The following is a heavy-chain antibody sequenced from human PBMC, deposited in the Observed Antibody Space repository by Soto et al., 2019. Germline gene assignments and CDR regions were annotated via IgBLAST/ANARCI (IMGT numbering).Heavy chain of an antibody. Sequence: SETLSLTCSVSGYSVSSSDYYWAWIRQPPGKGLEWIGSMLYSGLTYYNPSLKSRVTLSVDTSKNQFSVRLNSVTASDTAVYYCAPLSVSLSGPYGIHVWGQGTTVTAP. CDR1: GYSVSSSDYY. V-gene: IGHV4-39*01. J-gene: IGHJ6*02. CDR3: APLSVSLSGPYGIHV. D-gene: IGHD2-15*01. CDR2: MLYSGLT.